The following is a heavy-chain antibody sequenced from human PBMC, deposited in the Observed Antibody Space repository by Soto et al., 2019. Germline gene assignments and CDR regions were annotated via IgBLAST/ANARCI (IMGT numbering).Heavy chain of an antibody. CDR2: IYYTGSI. CDR1: GDSMSGHY. J-gene: IGHJ4*02. D-gene: IGHD3-10*01. Sequence: SETLSLTCTVSGDSMSGHYWTWFRQPPGKGLEWVGYIYYTGSIKYNPSLKSRVTVSVDTSKNQFSLILSSVTAADTAVYYCAKITRSPTSGYFAYWGQGALVTVSS. V-gene: IGHV4-59*11. CDR3: AKITRSPTSGYFAY.